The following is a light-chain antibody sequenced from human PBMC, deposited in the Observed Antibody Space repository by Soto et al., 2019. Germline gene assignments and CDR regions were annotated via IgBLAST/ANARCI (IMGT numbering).Light chain of an antibody. J-gene: IGLJ3*02. CDR1: SSNIGSNL. CDR3: ATWDNSLSAWL. V-gene: IGLV1-51*01. CDR2: DND. Sequence: QSVLTQPPSVSAAPGQKVTISCSGSSSNIGSNLVSWYQQLPGTAPKLLIYDNDKRPSGIPDRFSGSKSGTSASLGITGLQTGDEADYSCATWDNSLSAWLFGGGTKLTVL.